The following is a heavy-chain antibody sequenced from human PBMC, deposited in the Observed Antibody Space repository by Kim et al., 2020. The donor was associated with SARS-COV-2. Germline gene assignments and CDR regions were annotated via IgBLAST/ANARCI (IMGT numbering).Heavy chain of an antibody. CDR1: GFTFSSYV. CDR2: IWYDGSNK. Sequence: GGSLRLSCAASGFTFSSYVMHWVRQAPGKGLEWVAIIWYDGSNKYYADSVKGRFTISRDNSKNTLYLQMNSLRAEDTAVYYCARDGWLSSGWYCLDYWGQGTLVTVSS. V-gene: IGHV3-33*01. J-gene: IGHJ4*02. CDR3: ARDGWLSSGWYCLDY. D-gene: IGHD6-19*01.